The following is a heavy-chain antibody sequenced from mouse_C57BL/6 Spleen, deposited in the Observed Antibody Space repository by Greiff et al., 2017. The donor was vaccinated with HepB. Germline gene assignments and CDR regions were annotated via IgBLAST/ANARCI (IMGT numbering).Heavy chain of an antibody. CDR3: ARGVSSGYVDY. J-gene: IGHJ2*01. CDR1: GYTFTSYW. Sequence: VKLQQPGAELVMPGASVKLSCKASGYTFTSYWMHWVKQRPGQGLEWIGEIDPSDSYTNYNQKFKGKSTLTVDKSSSTAYMQLSSLTSEDSAVYYCARGVSSGYVDYWGQGTTLTVSS. CDR2: IDPSDSYT. D-gene: IGHD3-2*02. V-gene: IGHV1-69*01.